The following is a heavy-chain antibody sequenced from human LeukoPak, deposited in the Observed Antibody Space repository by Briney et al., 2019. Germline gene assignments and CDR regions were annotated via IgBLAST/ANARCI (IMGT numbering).Heavy chain of an antibody. CDR1: GFTFSDYD. J-gene: IGHJ4*02. CDR3: AKVRGRYQLLYVVDY. CDR2: FHTDNGP. D-gene: IGHD2-2*02. V-gene: IGHV3-13*05. Sequence: PGGSLRLSCAASGFTFSDYDMHWVRQAPGKGLEWVSSFHTDNGPHYPVSVKGRFTISRENAKNFLFLQMNSLRAGDTAVYYCAKVRGRYQLLYVVDYWGQGTLVTVSS.